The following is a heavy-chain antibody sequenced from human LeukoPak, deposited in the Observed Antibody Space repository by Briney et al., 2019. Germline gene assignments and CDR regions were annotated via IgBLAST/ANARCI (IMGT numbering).Heavy chain of an antibody. CDR1: GGSISGYY. Sequence: SETLSLTCTVSGGSISGYYWTWVRQPPGKGLEWIGQIHYSGRADYNPSLKSRITISVDTSKNQMSLKLTSVTAADTAIYYCARFGVDYDMGVWGQGTTITVSS. CDR2: IHYSGRA. J-gene: IGHJ6*02. CDR3: ARFGVDYDMGV. V-gene: IGHV4-59*01. D-gene: IGHD3-16*01.